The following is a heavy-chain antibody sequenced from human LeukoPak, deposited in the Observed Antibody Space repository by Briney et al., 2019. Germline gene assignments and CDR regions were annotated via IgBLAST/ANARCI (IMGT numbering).Heavy chain of an antibody. J-gene: IGHJ3*02. Sequence: GESLKISCKGSGYSFTSYWISWVRQMPGKGLEWMGIIYPGDSDTRYSPSFQGQVIISADKSISTAYLQWSSLKASDTAMYYCARRLGYCSSTSCSPGAFDIWGQGTMVTVSS. CDR2: IYPGDSDT. CDR1: GYSFTSYW. V-gene: IGHV5-51*01. D-gene: IGHD2-2*01. CDR3: ARRLGYCSSTSCSPGAFDI.